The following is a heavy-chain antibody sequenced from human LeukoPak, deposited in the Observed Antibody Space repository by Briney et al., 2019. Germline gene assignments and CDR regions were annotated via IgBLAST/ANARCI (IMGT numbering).Heavy chain of an antibody. CDR1: GFTFKNYA. CDR3: AKPGRTAAGLFDS. V-gene: IGHV3-23*01. Sequence: GGSLRLSCAASGFTFKNYALSWVRQAPGKGLEWVSGFSVNGRDTYYADFVKGRFTIARDIAKNTLYLQMNSLRAEDTATYYCAKPGRTAAGLFDSWGQGTLATVSS. CDR2: FSVNGRDT. J-gene: IGHJ4*02. D-gene: IGHD6-13*01.